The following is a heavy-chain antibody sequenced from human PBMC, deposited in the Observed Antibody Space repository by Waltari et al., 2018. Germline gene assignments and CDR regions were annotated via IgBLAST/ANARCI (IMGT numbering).Heavy chain of an antibody. CDR1: GGTFSSYA. V-gene: IGHV1-69*13. CDR3: ARYIAVADPAKGYFDL. J-gene: IGHJ2*01. D-gene: IGHD6-19*01. Sequence: QVQLVPSGAAVKTPGSSVKVSCKASGGTFSSYAISWVRPAPGKGLEWMGRIIPIFGTANYAQKFQGRVTITADKATSTAYMELSSLRSEDTAVYYCARYIAVADPAKGYFDLWGRGTLVTVSS. CDR2: IIPIFGTA.